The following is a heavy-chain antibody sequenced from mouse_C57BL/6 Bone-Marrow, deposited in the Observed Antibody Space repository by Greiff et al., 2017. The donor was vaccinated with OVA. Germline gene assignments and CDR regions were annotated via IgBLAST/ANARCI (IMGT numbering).Heavy chain of an antibody. J-gene: IGHJ1*03. CDR3: TTWYYGSSYWYFDV. CDR1: GFNIKDDY. V-gene: IGHV14-4*01. CDR2: IDPENGDT. D-gene: IGHD1-1*01. Sequence: EVKLVESGAELVRPGASVKLSCTASGFNIKDDYMHWVKQRPEQGLEWIGWIDPENGDTEYASKFQGKATITADTSSNTAYLQRSSLTSEDTAVYYCTTWYYGSSYWYFDVWGTGTTVTVSS.